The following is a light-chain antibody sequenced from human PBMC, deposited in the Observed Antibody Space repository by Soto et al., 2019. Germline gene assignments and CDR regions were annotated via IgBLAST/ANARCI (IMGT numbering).Light chain of an antibody. CDR3: CSYAGSSTFDVV. J-gene: IGLJ2*01. CDR2: EGS. CDR1: SSDVGSYNL. Sequence: QSALTQPASVSGSPGQSITISCTGTSSDVGSYNLVSWYQQHPGKAPKLMIYEGSNRPSGVSNRFSGSKSGNTASLTISGLQAEDEDDYYCCSYAGSSTFDVVFGGGTKLTVL. V-gene: IGLV2-23*03.